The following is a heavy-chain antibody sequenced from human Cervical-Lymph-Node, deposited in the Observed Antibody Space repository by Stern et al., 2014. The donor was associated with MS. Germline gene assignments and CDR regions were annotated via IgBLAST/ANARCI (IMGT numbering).Heavy chain of an antibody. J-gene: IGHJ4*02. CDR3: ARGGVGAIT. CDR1: GFSFSSNA. D-gene: IGHD1-26*01. V-gene: IGHV3-64*01. Sequence: VQLVESGGGLVHPGGSLRLSCAASGFSFSSNAMLWVRQAPGKGLEFVSAISSNGSRTYYASSVEVRFTISRDNSKNTLYLQMGSLRTDDMAVYYCARGGVGAITWGQGTLVTVSS. CDR2: ISSNGSRT.